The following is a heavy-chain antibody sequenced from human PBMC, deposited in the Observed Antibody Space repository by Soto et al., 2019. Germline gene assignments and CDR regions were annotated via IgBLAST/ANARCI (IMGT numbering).Heavy chain of an antibody. J-gene: IGHJ5*02. Sequence: SETLSLTCTVSGDSISNNNFYWGWIRQPPGKGLEWIGSIYYSGSTYYNPSLKSRVTISVDTSNNQLSLKLSSVTAADTAVYYCARVRITEVAAPGRFDPWGQGTLVTVSS. V-gene: IGHV4-39*02. CDR3: ARVRITEVAAPGRFDP. D-gene: IGHD2-15*01. CDR1: GDSISNNNFY. CDR2: IYYSGST.